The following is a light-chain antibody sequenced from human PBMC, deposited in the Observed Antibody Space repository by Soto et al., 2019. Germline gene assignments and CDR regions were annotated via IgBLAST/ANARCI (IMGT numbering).Light chain of an antibody. Sequence: QSALTQPRSVSGSPGQSVTISCTGTSIEVGGYNYVSWYQQHPGKAPKVMIYDVSKRPSGVPDRFSGSKSGNTASLTISGLQAEDEADYYCCSYAGSPRYVFGTGTKLTVL. V-gene: IGLV2-11*01. CDR3: CSYAGSPRYV. CDR1: SIEVGGYNY. J-gene: IGLJ1*01. CDR2: DVS.